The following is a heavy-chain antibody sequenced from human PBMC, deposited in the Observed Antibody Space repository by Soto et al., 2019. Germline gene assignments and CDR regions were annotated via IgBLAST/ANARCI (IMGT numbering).Heavy chain of an antibody. J-gene: IGHJ5*02. CDR3: ARERDGHNPNWFDL. CDR1: GFNVSSHY. V-gene: IGHV3-53*02. Sequence: EVQVVETGGGLIQPGGSLRLSCAVSGFNVSSHYMSWVRQPPGKGPEWVSDIYSGGSTYYADSVKGRFTISRDNSKNTLYLQMNSLRAEDTAVYYCARERDGHNPNWFDLWGQGTLVTVSS. D-gene: IGHD2-8*01. CDR2: IYSGGST.